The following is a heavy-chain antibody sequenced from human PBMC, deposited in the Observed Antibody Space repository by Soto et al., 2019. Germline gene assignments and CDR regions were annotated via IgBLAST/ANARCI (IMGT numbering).Heavy chain of an antibody. J-gene: IGHJ4*02. CDR3: ARGVGYAGVDY. CDR1: GGSFSAYY. V-gene: IGHV4-34*01. Sequence: QVQLQQWGAGLLKPSETLSLTCAVYGGSFSAYYWSWIRQPPGKGLEWIGEINHSGSTNYNPSLKSRVTISVDRSKNQFSLKLSSATAADTAAYYCARGVGYAGVDYWGQGTLVTVSS. D-gene: IGHD5-12*01. CDR2: INHSGST.